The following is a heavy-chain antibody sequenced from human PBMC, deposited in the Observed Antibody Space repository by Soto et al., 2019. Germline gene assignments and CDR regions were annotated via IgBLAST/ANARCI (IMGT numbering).Heavy chain of an antibody. CDR2: ISGSGGST. J-gene: IGHJ4*02. D-gene: IGHD3-3*01. CDR3: AKDSVVYYDFWSGYFYY. Sequence: EVQLLESGGGLVQPGGSLRLSCAASGFTFSSYAMSWVRQAPGKGLEWVSAISGSGGSTYYADSVKGRFTISRDNSKTTLYLQMNSLRAEDTAVYYCAKDSVVYYDFWSGYFYYWGQGTLVTVSS. V-gene: IGHV3-23*01. CDR1: GFTFSSYA.